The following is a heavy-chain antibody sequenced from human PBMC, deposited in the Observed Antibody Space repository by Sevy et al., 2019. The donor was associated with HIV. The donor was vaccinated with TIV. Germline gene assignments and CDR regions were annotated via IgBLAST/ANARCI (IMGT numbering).Heavy chain of an antibody. CDR1: GFTFNIYS. Sequence: GGSLRLSCAASGFTFNIYSMNWVRQAPGTGLEWVSYISSIGSTIYYADSVKGRFTISRDNAKNSLYLQMNSLRADDTAVYYCAGGGEVAGTQSFDIWGQGTMVTVSS. D-gene: IGHD6-19*01. V-gene: IGHV3-48*01. CDR2: ISSIGSTI. J-gene: IGHJ3*02. CDR3: AGGGEVAGTQSFDI.